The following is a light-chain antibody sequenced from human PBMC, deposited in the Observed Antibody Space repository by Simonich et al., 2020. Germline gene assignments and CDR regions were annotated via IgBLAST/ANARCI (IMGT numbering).Light chain of an antibody. Sequence: QAALTPPASVSGSPGQSITISCTGNSSDVCGYNYVSWYKKHPGKSPKLLLYDVSKRPSGCSNRFSGSKSGNMASLTISVLQAEDEADYYCSSYTSSSTWVFGGGTKLTVL. J-gene: IGLJ3*02. V-gene: IGLV2-14*01. CDR2: DVS. CDR3: SSYTSSSTWV. CDR1: SSDVCGYNY.